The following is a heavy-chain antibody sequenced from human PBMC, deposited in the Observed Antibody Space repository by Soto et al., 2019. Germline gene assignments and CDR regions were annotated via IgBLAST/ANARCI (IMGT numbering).Heavy chain of an antibody. CDR2: ISSSSSYI. J-gene: IGHJ6*02. CDR1: GFTFSSYS. Sequence: GGSLRLCCAASGFTFSSYSMNWVRQAPGKGLEWVSSISSSSSYIYYADSVKGRFTISRDNAKNSLYLQMNSLRAEDTAVYYCARGEQLVRLVDSKGYYYYGMDVWGQRTTDIVSS. D-gene: IGHD6-6*01. V-gene: IGHV3-21*01. CDR3: ARGEQLVRLVDSKGYYYYGMDV.